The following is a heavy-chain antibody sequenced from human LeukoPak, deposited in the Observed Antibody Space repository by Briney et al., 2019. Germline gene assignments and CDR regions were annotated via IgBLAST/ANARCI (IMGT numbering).Heavy chain of an antibody. CDR3: AGPAGGSATPYYFDY. CDR2: ISSDGNDK. V-gene: IGHV3-30*03. CDR1: GVTFRSYG. J-gene: IGHJ4*02. D-gene: IGHD2-15*01. Sequence: GGSLRLSCAASGVTFRSYGMHWVRQAPGKGLEWVALISSDGNDKLYGDSVRGRFTISRDDSKSTLYLQMNSLRAEDTAVYYCAGPAGGSATPYYFDYWGQGTLVTVSS.